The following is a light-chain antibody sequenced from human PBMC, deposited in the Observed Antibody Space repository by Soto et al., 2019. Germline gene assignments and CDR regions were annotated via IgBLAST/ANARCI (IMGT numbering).Light chain of an antibody. CDR2: DNA. J-gene: IGLJ1*01. V-gene: IGLV1-40*01. CDR1: GSNIVSPYG. Sequence: QSVLTQPPSVSGAPGQRFTVSCTGSGSNIVSPYGVHWYQHLPGTAPKLIIYDNANRPSGVPDRFSGSKSGTSVSLAITGLQAEDEADYFCQSYDSSLSGYVFGTGTKLTVL. CDR3: QSYDSSLSGYV.